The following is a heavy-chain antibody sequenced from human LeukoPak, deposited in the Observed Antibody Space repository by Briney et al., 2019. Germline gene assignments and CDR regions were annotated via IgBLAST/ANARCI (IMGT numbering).Heavy chain of an antibody. Sequence: GGSLRLSCAASGFTFSSYAMSWVRQAPGKGLEWVSAISGSGGSTYYADSVKGRFTISRDNSKNTLYLQMNSLRAEDTAVYYCATKVTTDDPDGRKYWNFDLWGRGTLVTVSS. CDR2: ISGSGGST. V-gene: IGHV3-23*01. J-gene: IGHJ2*01. CDR1: GFTFSSYA. CDR3: ATKVTTDDPDGRKYWNFDL. D-gene: IGHD4-17*01.